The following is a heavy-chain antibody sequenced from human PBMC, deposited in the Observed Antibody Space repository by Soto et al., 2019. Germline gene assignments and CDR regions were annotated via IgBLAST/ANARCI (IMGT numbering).Heavy chain of an antibody. D-gene: IGHD3-10*01. CDR3: AREGGSGSYYAFDI. CDR1: GFTFSNYG. CDR2: IWFDGSNE. Sequence: QEQLVESGGGVDQPGRSLRLSCAASGFTFSNYGIHWVRQAPGKGLEWVAVIWFDGSNEYYADSVKGRFSTSRDNSKNTVYLQMNSLRADDTAVYYCAREGGSGSYYAFDIWGQGTMVTVSS. V-gene: IGHV3-33*01. J-gene: IGHJ3*02.